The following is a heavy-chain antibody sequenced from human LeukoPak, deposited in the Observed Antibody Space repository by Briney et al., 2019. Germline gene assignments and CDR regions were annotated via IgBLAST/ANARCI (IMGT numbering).Heavy chain of an antibody. D-gene: IGHD4-23*01. CDR2: IYYSGST. CDR3: ARARPGYGGNYYFDY. J-gene: IGHJ4*02. Sequence: SETLSLTCTVSGGSISSYYWSWIRQPPGKGLEWIGCIYYSGSTNYNPSLKSRVTISVDTSKNQFSLKLSSVTAVDTAVYYCARARPGYGGNYYFDYWGQGTLVTVSS. V-gene: IGHV4-59*01. CDR1: GGSISSYY.